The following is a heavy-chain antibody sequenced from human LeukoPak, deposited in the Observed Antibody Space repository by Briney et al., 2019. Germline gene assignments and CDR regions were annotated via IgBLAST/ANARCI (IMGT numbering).Heavy chain of an antibody. CDR1: GGSISSYY. CDR2: IYYGGST. D-gene: IGHD3-22*01. CDR3: ARGRRDSSGYYNDY. Sequence: SETLSLTCTVSGGSISSYYWSWIRQPPGKGLEWIGYIYYGGSTNYNPSLKSRVTISVDTSKNQFSLKLSSVTVADTAVYYCARGRRDSSGYYNDYWGQGTLVTVSS. V-gene: IGHV4-59*08. J-gene: IGHJ4*02.